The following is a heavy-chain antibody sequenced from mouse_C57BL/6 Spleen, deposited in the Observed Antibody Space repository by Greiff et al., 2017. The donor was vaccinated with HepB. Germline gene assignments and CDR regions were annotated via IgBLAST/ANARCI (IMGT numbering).Heavy chain of an antibody. D-gene: IGHD1-1*01. CDR1: GYTFTSYW. J-gene: IGHJ2*01. CDR2: IDPSDSYT. CDR3: ARGDYYGSSH. Sequence: QVQLQQPGAELVMPGASVKLSCKASGYTFTSYWMHWVKQRPGQGLEWIGEIDPSDSYTNYNKKLKGKSTLTVDKSSSTAYMQLSSLTSEDSAVYYCARGDYYGSSHWGQGTTLTVSS. V-gene: IGHV1-69*01.